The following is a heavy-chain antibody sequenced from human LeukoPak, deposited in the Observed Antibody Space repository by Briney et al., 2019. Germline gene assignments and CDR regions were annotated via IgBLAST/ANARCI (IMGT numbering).Heavy chain of an antibody. CDR1: GGSISSGGYS. CDR3: VRGVYSGSYYYQFDY. J-gene: IGHJ4*02. Sequence: SETLSLTCAVSGGSISSGGYSWSWIRQPAGKGLEWIGSIYYSGTTYYNPSLKSRVTTPVDTSKNQFSLRLSSVTAADTAVYYCVRGVYSGSYYYQFDYWGQGTLVTVSS. CDR2: IYYSGTT. D-gene: IGHD1-26*01. V-gene: IGHV4-39*01.